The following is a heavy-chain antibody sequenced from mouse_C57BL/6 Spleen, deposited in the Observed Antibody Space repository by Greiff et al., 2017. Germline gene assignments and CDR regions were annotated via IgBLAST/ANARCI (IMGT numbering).Heavy chain of an antibody. D-gene: IGHD1-1*01. CDR2: IDPETGGT. CDR3: TRTIITTVVGYFDV. J-gene: IGHJ1*03. CDR1: GYTFTDYE. V-gene: IGHV1-15*01. Sequence: QVQLQQSGAELVRPGASVTLSCKASGYTFTDYEMHWVKQTPVHGLEWIGAIDPETGGTAYNQKFKGKAILTADKSSSTAYMELRSLTSEDSAVYYCTRTIITTVVGYFDVWGTGTTVTVSS.